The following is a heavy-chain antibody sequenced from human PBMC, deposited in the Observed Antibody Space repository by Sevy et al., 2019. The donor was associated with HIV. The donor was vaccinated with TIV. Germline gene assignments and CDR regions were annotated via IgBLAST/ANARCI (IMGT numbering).Heavy chain of an antibody. Sequence: GGSLRLSCAASGVIFSNYWMSWVRQAPGKGLEWVANINQDGSERYYVDSVKGRFTISRENAKNSLYLQMNSLRAEDTAVYYGVRAGGDTVVVTTAIGILVMDVWGQGTTVTVSS. J-gene: IGHJ6*02. CDR1: GVIFSNYW. V-gene: IGHV3-7*01. CDR3: VRAGGDTVVVTTAIGILVMDV. CDR2: INQDGSER. D-gene: IGHD2-2*01.